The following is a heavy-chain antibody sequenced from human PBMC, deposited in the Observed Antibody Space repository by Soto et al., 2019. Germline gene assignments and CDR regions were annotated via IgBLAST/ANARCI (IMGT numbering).Heavy chain of an antibody. D-gene: IGHD3-10*01. J-gene: IGHJ5*02. CDR1: GGSISSYY. CDR2: IYYSGST. CDR3: ARRVWFGDQNWFDP. V-gene: IGHV4-59*08. Sequence: SETLSLTCTVSGGSISSYYWSWIRQPPGKGLEWIGYIYYSGSTNSNPSLKSRVTISVDTSKNQFSLKLSSVTAADTAVYYCARRVWFGDQNWFDPWGQGTLVTVSS.